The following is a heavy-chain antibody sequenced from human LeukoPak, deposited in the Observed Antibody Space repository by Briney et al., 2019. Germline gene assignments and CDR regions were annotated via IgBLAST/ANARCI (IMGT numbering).Heavy chain of an antibody. J-gene: IGHJ4*02. CDR2: IIPIFGTA. D-gene: IGHD3-3*01. V-gene: IGHV1-69*05. CDR1: GGTFSSYA. Sequence: KVSCKASGGTFSSYAISWVRQAPGQGLEWMGRIIPIFGTANYAQKFQGRVTITTDESTSTAYMELSSLRSEDTAVYYCARVPFRLEWLLLGYWGQGTLVTVPS. CDR3: ARVPFRLEWLLLGY.